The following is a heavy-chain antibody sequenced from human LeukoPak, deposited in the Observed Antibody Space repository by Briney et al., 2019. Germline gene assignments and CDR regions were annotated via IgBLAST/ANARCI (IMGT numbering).Heavy chain of an antibody. CDR2: ISGSGGST. D-gene: IGHD1-1*01. Sequence: GGSLRLSCAASGFTDSSYAMGLVRQAAGKGLEWVSVISGSGGSTYYADSVKGRFTISRDNSKNTLYLQMNSLRAEDTAVYYCAKDQETTSYFDHWGQGTLVTVSS. CDR1: GFTDSSYA. J-gene: IGHJ4*02. CDR3: AKDQETTSYFDH. V-gene: IGHV3-23*01.